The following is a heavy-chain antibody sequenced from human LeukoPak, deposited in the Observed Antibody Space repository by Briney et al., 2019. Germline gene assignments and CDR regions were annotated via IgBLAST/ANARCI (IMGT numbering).Heavy chain of an antibody. J-gene: IGHJ4*02. CDR2: IYYSGST. CDR3: ARSYYYDSSGYFAGEWYFDY. Sequence: PSETLSLTCTVSGDSINSLDLWSWVRQPPGKGLEWIGYIYYSGSTNYNPSLKSRVTISVDTSKNQFSLKLSSVTAADTAVYYCARSYYYDSSGYFAGEWYFDYWGQGTLVTVSS. D-gene: IGHD3-22*01. V-gene: IGHV4-59*11. CDR1: GDSINSLDL.